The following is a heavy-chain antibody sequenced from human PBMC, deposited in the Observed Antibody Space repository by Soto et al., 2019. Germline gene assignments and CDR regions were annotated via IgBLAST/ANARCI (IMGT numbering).Heavy chain of an antibody. CDR2: ISAYNGNT. Sequence: GASVKVSFKASGYTFTSYGISWVRQAPGQGLEWMGWISAYNGNTNYAQKLQGRVTMTTDTSTSTAYMELRSLRSDDTAVYYCARILGYCSSTSCPYYYYYGMDVWGQGTTVTVSS. D-gene: IGHD2-2*01. V-gene: IGHV1-18*01. J-gene: IGHJ6*02. CDR1: GYTFTSYG. CDR3: ARILGYCSSTSCPYYYYYGMDV.